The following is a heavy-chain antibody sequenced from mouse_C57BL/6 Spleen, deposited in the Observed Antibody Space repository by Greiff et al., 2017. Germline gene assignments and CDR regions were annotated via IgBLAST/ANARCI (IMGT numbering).Heavy chain of an antibody. Sequence: EVQLVESGGGLVQPGGSLSLSCAASGFTFTDYYMSWVRQPPGKALEWLGFIRNKANGYTKEYSSSVKGRFTISRDNSQSILYLQMNALRAADSATYYCASYGNYWYFDVWGTGTTVTVSS. CDR3: ASYGNYWYFDV. D-gene: IGHD2-1*01. CDR2: IRNKANGYTK. CDR1: GFTFTDYY. J-gene: IGHJ1*03. V-gene: IGHV7-3*01.